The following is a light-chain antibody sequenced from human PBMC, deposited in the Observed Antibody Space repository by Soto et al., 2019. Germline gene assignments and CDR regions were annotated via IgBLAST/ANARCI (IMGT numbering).Light chain of an antibody. CDR1: QSVSSSF. CDR3: QQYDSPLYI. V-gene: IGKV3-20*01. CDR2: GAS. J-gene: IGKJ2*01. Sequence: EIVLTQSPGTLSLSPGERATLSCRASQSVSSSFLAWYQQKPGQAPRLLIYGASSRATGIPDRFSGSGSGTDFTLTISRLEPEDLAVYYCQQYDSPLYIFGQGTKREIK.